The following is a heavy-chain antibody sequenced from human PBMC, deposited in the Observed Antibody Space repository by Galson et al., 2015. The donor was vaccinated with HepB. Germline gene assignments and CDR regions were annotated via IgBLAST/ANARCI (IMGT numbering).Heavy chain of an antibody. J-gene: IGHJ4*02. CDR2: INPCGGST. V-gene: IGHV1-46*01. CDR1: GYTFTSYY. Sequence: SVKVSCKASGYTFTSYYMHWVRQAPGQGLEWMGIINPCGGSTSYAQKLQGRVTMTRDTSTSTVYMELRSLRSEDTAVYYCARSEAHRITRAEGDFDYWGQGTLVTVSS. D-gene: IGHD1-20*01. CDR3: ARSEAHRITRAEGDFDY.